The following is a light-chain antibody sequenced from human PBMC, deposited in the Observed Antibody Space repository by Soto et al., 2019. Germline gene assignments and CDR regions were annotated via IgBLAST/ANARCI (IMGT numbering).Light chain of an antibody. V-gene: IGKV1-39*01. CDR2: AAS. CDR1: QTISSY. CDR3: QQTYSTPSTWT. Sequence: DIQMTQSPSSLSASVGDRVTITWRASQTISSYLNWYQQTPGRAPKLLIYAASSLQGGVPSRFSGSGSGTDFTLTISSLQPEDFATFYCQQTYSTPSTWTFGQGTKVEIK. J-gene: IGKJ1*01.